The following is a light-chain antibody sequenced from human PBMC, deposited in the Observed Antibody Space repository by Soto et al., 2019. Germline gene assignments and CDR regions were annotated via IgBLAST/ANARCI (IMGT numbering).Light chain of an antibody. V-gene: IGLV1-44*01. CDR2: INS. CDR1: SSNIGSNT. J-gene: IGLJ2*01. CDR3: AAWDDSLNGVV. Sequence: QSVLTQPPSASGTPGQRVTISCSGSSSNIGSNTAHWYQQLPGTAPKLLIYINSQRPSGVPDRFSGSKSGTSASLAISGLQSEDEADYYCAAWDDSLNGVVFGGGTKLTVL.